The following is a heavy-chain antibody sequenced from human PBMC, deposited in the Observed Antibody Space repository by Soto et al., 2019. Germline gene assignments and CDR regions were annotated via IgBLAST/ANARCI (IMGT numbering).Heavy chain of an antibody. CDR2: INSDGSST. D-gene: IGHD2-2*02. J-gene: IGHJ5*02. CDR1: GFTFSTYW. V-gene: IGHV3-74*01. CDR3: ARADDCRSPSCYRWFDH. Sequence: EVQLVESGGGLVKPGGSLRLSCAASGFTFSTYWMHWVRQAPGKGLVWVSRINSDGSSTTYADSVKGRFTISRDNAKNTLYLQMNSLRAEDTAVYYCARADDCRSPSCYRWFDHWGQGTLVTVSS.